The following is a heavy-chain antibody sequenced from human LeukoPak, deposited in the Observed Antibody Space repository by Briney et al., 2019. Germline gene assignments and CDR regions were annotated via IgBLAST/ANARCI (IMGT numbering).Heavy chain of an antibody. Sequence: ASVKVSCKASGYTFTGYYMHWVRQAPGQGLVWMGWINPNSGGTNYAQKFQGRITMTSDTSISTAYMELSRLRSDDTAVYYCARDQHLVRSLNWNDPPRYFDYWGQGTLVTVSS. CDR1: GYTFTGYY. V-gene: IGHV1-2*02. J-gene: IGHJ4*02. CDR2: INPNSGGT. CDR3: ARDQHLVRSLNWNDPPRYFDY. D-gene: IGHD1-20*01.